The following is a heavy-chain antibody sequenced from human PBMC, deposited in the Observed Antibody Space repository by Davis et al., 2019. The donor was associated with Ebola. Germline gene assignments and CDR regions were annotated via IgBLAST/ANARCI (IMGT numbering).Heavy chain of an antibody. CDR3: AERGGSV. CDR1: DGSISSHY. J-gene: IGHJ4*02. V-gene: IGHV4-59*11. D-gene: IGHD3-16*01. Sequence: PSETLSLTCTFSDGSISSHYWNWIRQPPGKGLEWVGIIYHSGRTHYNPSLKSRVSISADTSKNQFSLDLRSVTAADTAMYYCAERGGSVWGQGTLVTVSS. CDR2: IYHSGRT.